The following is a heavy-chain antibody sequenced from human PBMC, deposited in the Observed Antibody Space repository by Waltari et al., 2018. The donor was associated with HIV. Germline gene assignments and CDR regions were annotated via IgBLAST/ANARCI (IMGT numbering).Heavy chain of an antibody. CDR2: IKSKTDGGTV. Sequence: QAPGKGLEWVGRIKSKTDGGTVDYAAPVKGRFTISRDDSKSTLYLQMNSLKIEDTAVYYCIADRRIGTWGDYFDYWGQGTLVTVSS. CDR3: IADRRIGTWGDYFDY. V-gene: IGHV3-15*01. J-gene: IGHJ4*02. D-gene: IGHD3-10*01.